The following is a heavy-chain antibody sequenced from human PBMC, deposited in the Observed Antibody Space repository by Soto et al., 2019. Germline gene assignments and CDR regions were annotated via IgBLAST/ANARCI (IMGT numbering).Heavy chain of an antibody. D-gene: IGHD6-13*01. J-gene: IGHJ5*02. Sequence: QLQLQESGSGLVKPSQTLSLTCAVSGGSISSGGYSWGWIRQPQGKGLEWIGYIYHSGSTYYNPSLKSRVTISVDRSKNQFSLKLSSVTAADTAVYYCARASYSSSWYEVDPWGQGTLVTVSS. CDR1: GGSISSGGYS. V-gene: IGHV4-30-2*01. CDR2: IYHSGST. CDR3: ARASYSSSWYEVDP.